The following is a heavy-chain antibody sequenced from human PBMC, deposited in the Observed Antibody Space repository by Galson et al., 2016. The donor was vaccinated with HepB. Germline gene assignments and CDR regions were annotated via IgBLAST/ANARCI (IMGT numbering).Heavy chain of an antibody. CDR3: TKFVDYGGNYYFDS. V-gene: IGHV3-23*01. CDR1: GFTFSNYR. J-gene: IGHJ4*02. Sequence: SLRLSCAASGFTFSNYRMNWLRQPQGKGLEWVSFVSSGGDDTHYTDSVRGRFTVSRDNAKDTLYLQMDNLGAEDTAVYYCTKFVDYGGNYYFDSWGQGTLVTVSS. D-gene: IGHD4-23*01. CDR2: VSSGGDDT.